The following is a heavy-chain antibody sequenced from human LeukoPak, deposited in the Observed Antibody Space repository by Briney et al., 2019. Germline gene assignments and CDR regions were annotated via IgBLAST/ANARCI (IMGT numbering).Heavy chain of an antibody. CDR3: ARSGSYGDYDWYFDL. J-gene: IGHJ2*01. D-gene: IGHD4-17*01. Sequence: EASVKVSCKASGYTFTSYYMHWVRQAPGQGLEWMGIINPSGGSTSYAQKFQDRVTMTRDTSTSTVYMELSSLRSEDTAVYYCARSGSYGDYDWYFDLWGRGTLVTVSS. V-gene: IGHV1-46*01. CDR2: INPSGGST. CDR1: GYTFTSYY.